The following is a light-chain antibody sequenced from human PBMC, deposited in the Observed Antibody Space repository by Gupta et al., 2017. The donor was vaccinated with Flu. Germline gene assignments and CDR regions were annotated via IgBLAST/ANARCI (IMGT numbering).Light chain of an antibody. CDR1: QSLLHSDGYNY. CDR3: MQALQTPIT. J-gene: IGKJ5*01. V-gene: IGKV2-28*01. Sequence: VMTQSPLSLPVTPGEPASISCRSSQSLLHSDGYNYLDWYLQKPRQSPQLLIYLGSNRASGVPDRFSGSGSGTDFTLKISRVEAEDVGVYYCMQALQTPITFGQGTRLEIK. CDR2: LGS.